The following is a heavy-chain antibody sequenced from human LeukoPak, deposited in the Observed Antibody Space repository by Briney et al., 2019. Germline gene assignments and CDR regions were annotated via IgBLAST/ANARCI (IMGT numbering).Heavy chain of an antibody. Sequence: SETLSLTCTVSGGSISIYYWSWIRQPPGKGLEWIGYIYYSGSTNYNPSLKSRVTISVDTSKNQFSLKLSSVTAADTAVYYCARGNPPDLGYWGQGTLVTVSS. J-gene: IGHJ4*02. CDR1: GGSISIYY. CDR3: ARGNPPDLGY. CDR2: IYYSGST. D-gene: IGHD1-14*01. V-gene: IGHV4-59*01.